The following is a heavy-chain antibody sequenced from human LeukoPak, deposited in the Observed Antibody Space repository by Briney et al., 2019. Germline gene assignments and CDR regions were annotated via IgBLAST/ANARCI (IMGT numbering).Heavy chain of an antibody. V-gene: IGHV4-39*01. CDR2: IYYSGST. J-gene: IGHJ4*02. CDR1: GGSISSSSYS. CDR3: ARHPRSGYYVYYFDY. Sequence: SETLSLTCTVSGGSISSSSYSWGWIRQPPGKGLEWIGSIYYSGSTYYNPSLKSRVTISVDTSKNQFSLKLSSVTAADTAVYYCARHPRSGYYVYYFDYWGQGTLVTVSS. D-gene: IGHD3-3*01.